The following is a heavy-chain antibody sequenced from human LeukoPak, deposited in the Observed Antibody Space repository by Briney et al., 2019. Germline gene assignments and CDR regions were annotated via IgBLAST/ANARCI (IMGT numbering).Heavy chain of an antibody. CDR2: IKQDGSEK. D-gene: IGHD3-3*01. CDR3: ARDQDYDFWSGYYRFGYFDY. J-gene: IGHJ4*02. V-gene: IGHV3-7*01. Sequence: GGSLRLSCTASGFTFSSYGMHWVRQAPGKGLEWVANIKQDGSEKYYVDSVKGRFTISRDNAKNSLYLQMNSLRAEDTAVYYCARDQDYDFWSGYYRFGYFDYWGQGTLVTVSS. CDR1: GFTFSSYG.